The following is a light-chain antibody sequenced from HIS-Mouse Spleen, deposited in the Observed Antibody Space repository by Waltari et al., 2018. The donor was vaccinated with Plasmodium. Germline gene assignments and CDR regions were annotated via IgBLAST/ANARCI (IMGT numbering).Light chain of an antibody. Sequence: DIQMTQSPSSLSASVGDRVTITCRASQSIRRYLNWYQQKPGKAPKLLIYAASSVQSGVPSRFNGTGSGTDFTLTISSLQPEDFATYFCQQSYSTWTFGQGTKVEIK. V-gene: IGKV1-39*01. J-gene: IGKJ1*01. CDR3: QQSYSTWT. CDR1: QSIRRY. CDR2: AAS.